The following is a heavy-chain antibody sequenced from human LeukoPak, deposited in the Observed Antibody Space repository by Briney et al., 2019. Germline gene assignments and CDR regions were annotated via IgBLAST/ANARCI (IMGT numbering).Heavy chain of an antibody. V-gene: IGHV3-23*01. J-gene: IGHJ4*02. CDR2: ISGSGGST. CDR3: ANLVIATPFDY. Sequence: SAISGSGGSTYYADSVKGRFTISRDNSKNTLYLQMNSLRAEDTAVYYCANLVIATPFDYWGQGTLVTVSS. D-gene: IGHD2-21*01.